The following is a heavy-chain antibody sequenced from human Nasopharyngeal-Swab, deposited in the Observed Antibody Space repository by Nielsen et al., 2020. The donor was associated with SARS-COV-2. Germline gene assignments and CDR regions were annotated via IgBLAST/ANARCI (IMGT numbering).Heavy chain of an antibody. CDR1: GYTLTALP. J-gene: IGHJ3*02. CDR2: VVPEDGEP. Sequence: ASVKVSCKVSGYTLTALPIHWLRQAPGKGLEWIGTVVPEDGEPIYAQNFQGRVTMTEDTSTYTAYLELSSLRSEDTAVYYCASEGSGVFGVVIYAFDIWGPGTLVTVSS. V-gene: IGHV1-24*01. CDR3: ASEGSGVFGVVIYAFDI. D-gene: IGHD3-3*01.